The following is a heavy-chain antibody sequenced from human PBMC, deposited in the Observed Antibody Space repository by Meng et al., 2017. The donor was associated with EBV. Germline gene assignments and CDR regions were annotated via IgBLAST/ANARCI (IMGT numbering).Heavy chain of an antibody. Sequence: VQSAAGVTTPCHSGRCFCKAPSGTFISYAISWVRPAPGPGLEWMGGITPIFVTTNYAQKFQGRVTITADKSTSTAYMELSSLRSEDTAVYYCARAVIAAAGRLDYWGQGILVTVSS. D-gene: IGHD6-13*01. CDR3: ARAVIAAAGRLDY. V-gene: IGHV1-69*06. CDR2: ITPIFVTT. J-gene: IGHJ4*02. CDR1: SGTFISYA.